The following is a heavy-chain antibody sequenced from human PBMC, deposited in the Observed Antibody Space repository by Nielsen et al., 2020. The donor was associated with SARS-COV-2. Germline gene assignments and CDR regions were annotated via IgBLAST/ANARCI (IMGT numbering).Heavy chain of an antibody. CDR1: GGSLRGYF. D-gene: IGHD3-3*01. J-gene: IGHJ6*02. V-gene: IGHV4-34*01. CDR3: ARGTYNFRSYSSSGMDV. Sequence: SETLSLTCTVYGGSLRGYFWIWLRQPPGKGLEWIGESNQGGDANYSPSLKNRVTISMDTSTMQFSLRLTSVTAADTGTYFCARGTYNFRSYSSSGMDVWGQGTTVIVSS. CDR2: SNQGGDA.